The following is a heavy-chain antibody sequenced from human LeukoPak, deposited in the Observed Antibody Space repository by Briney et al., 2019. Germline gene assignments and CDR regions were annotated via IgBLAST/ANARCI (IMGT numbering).Heavy chain of an antibody. D-gene: IGHD3-22*01. CDR2: IYYRGIT. CDR1: GGSISSSSYY. V-gene: IGHV4-39*07. J-gene: IGHJ4*02. CDR3: ARVVYDSSTYPKSYFDF. Sequence: SETLSLTCTVSGGSISSSSYYWGWIRQPPGKGLEWIGSIYYRGITYYNPSLKSRVTISVDTSKNQFSLKLSSVTVADTAVYYCARVVYDSSTYPKSYFDFWGQGTLVTVSS.